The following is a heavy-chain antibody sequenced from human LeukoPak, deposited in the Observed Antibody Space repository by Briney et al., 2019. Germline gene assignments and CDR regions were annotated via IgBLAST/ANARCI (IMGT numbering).Heavy chain of an antibody. J-gene: IGHJ6*02. CDR2: IYTSGST. CDR3: ARAADSCSGGSCFPDYGMDV. CDR1: GGSISSYY. Sequence: SETLSLTCTVSGGSISSYYWSWIRQPAGKGLEWIGRIYTSGSTNYNPSLKSRVTMSVDTSKNQFSLKLSSVTAADTAVYYCARAADSCSGGSCFPDYGMDVWGQGTTVTVSS. V-gene: IGHV4-4*07. D-gene: IGHD2-15*01.